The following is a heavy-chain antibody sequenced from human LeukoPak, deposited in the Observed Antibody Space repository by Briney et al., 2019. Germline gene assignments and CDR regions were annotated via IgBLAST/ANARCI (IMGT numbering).Heavy chain of an antibody. D-gene: IGHD3-22*01. CDR3: ARGEYYYDGGY. J-gene: IGHJ4*02. Sequence: GGSLRLSCAASGFTFSRYWMSWVRQAPGKGLEWVANIREDGSEKYYVDSVKGRFTIARDNAKNSLFLQMNSLRAEETAVYYCARGEYYYDGGYWGQGTLVTVSS. V-gene: IGHV3-7*04. CDR1: GFTFSRYW. CDR2: IREDGSEK.